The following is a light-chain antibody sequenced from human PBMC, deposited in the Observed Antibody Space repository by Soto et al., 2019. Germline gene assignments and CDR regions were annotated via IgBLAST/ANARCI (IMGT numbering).Light chain of an antibody. CDR1: SSDIGRNY. Sequence: QSALTQPPSVSAAPGQKVTISCSGNSSDIGRNYVSWYQHLPGTAPKLLIYENNKRPSGIPDRLSGSKSGSSATLGITGLQTGDEADYYCGTWDSSLTTYVFGPGTKVTVL. V-gene: IGLV1-51*02. J-gene: IGLJ1*01. CDR3: GTWDSSLTTYV. CDR2: ENN.